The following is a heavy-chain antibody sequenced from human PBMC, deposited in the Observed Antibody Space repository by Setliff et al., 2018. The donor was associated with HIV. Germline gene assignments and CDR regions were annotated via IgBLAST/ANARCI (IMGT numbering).Heavy chain of an antibody. Sequence: ASVKVSCKASGYTVNTYALHWVRQAPGQGLEWMGWINVGNGNTKYSQKFQGRVTITRDTSASKAYMELSSLRFEDTAVYYCARDSYGLDYWGQGTLVTVSS. V-gene: IGHV1-3*01. CDR2: INVGNGNT. CDR1: GYTVNTYA. J-gene: IGHJ4*02. CDR3: ARDSYGLDY. D-gene: IGHD5-18*01.